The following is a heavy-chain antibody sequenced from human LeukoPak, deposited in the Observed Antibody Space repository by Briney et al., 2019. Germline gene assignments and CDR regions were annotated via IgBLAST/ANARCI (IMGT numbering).Heavy chain of an antibody. J-gene: IGHJ4*02. CDR2: IYNRAST. V-gene: IGHV4-39*01. CDR3: AGHKGYCSGGGCSDFDY. D-gene: IGHD2-15*01. Sequence: SETLSLTCTVSGGSISASSYNWGWIRQPPGKGLEWIGSIYNRASTYYNPSLKSRVTISVDTSKNQLSLRLSSVTAADTAEYYCAGHKGYCSGGGCSDFDYWGQGTLVTVSS. CDR1: GGSISASSYN.